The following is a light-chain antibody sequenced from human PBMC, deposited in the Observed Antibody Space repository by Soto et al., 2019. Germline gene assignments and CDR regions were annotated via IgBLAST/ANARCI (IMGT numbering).Light chain of an antibody. V-gene: IGLV2-11*01. Sequence: QSVLTQPRSVSGSPGQSVTISCTGTSSDVGGYNSVSWYQQYPGKAPKLMIYDVSKRPSGVPDRFSGSKSGNAASLTISGLQAEDEADYYCCSYADTYTWVFGGGTKVTVL. CDR3: CSYADTYTWV. CDR1: SSDVGGYNS. CDR2: DVS. J-gene: IGLJ3*02.